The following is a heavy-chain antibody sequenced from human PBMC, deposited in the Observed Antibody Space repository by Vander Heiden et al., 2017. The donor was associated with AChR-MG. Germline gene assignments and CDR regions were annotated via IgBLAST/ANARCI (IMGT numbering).Heavy chain of an antibody. CDR3: ARGRRYGEDFDWFDP. CDR2: MNPNSGNT. D-gene: IGHD4-17*01. CDR1: GYTFSSYD. J-gene: IGHJ5*02. Sequence: QVQLVQFGAEVKKPAASVKVSCKASGYTFSSYDINWGRQATGEGRRCMGWMNPNSGNTGYAQRFQGRVTMTRNTSISTAYMELSSLRSEDTAVYYCARGRRYGEDFDWFDPWGQGTLVTVSS. V-gene: IGHV1-8*01.